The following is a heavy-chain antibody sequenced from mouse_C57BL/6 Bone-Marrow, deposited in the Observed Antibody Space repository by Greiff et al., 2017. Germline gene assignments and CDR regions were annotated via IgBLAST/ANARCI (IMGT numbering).Heavy chain of an antibody. J-gene: IGHJ3*01. CDR1: GYTFTSYG. CDR3: ERKGDEYYVSSYAF. Sequence: QVQLQQSGAELARPGASVKLSCKASGYTFTSYGISWVKQRTGQGLEWIGEIYPSSGNTKYNEKFKGKATLTADKSSSTAYMELRSLTSEDSAVYVCERKGDEYYVSSYAFWCRGHLVTVTA. V-gene: IGHV1-81*01. D-gene: IGHD1-1*01. CDR2: IYPSSGNT.